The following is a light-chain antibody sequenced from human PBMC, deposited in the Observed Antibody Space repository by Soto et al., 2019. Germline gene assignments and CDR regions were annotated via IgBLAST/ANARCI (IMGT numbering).Light chain of an antibody. Sequence: DIVLTQSPESLAVSLGERATINCKSSETFLHSSNNKNFLAWYQSKPGQPPKLLIYWASTRESGVPDRFGGAGSATDFTLTISSLQAEDVAVYYCQQYYTTPITLGQGTRLEIK. CDR1: ETFLHSSNNKNF. CDR2: WAS. V-gene: IGKV4-1*01. J-gene: IGKJ5*01. CDR3: QQYYTTPIT.